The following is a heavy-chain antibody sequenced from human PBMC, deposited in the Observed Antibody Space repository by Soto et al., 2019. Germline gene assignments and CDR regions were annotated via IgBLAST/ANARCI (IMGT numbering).Heavy chain of an antibody. CDR1: GFIFSNYD. Sequence: QVHLVESGGGVVQPGTSLRLSCAASGFIFSNYDMDWVRQAPGKGLEWVAVISYVGNNKYYADSVQGRFSISRDNSQNMLFLHLGSLRDEDTAVYYCARGKAPYGLGFRPYYYSDMDVWGQGTTVTVSS. V-gene: IGHV3-30*03. CDR2: ISYVGNNK. CDR3: ARGKAPYGLGFRPYYYSDMDV. J-gene: IGHJ6*02. D-gene: IGHD3-10*01.